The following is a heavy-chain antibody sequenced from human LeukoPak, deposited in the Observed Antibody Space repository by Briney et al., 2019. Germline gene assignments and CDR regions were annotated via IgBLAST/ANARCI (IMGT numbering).Heavy chain of an antibody. CDR1: GGSFSGYY. Sequence: PSETLSLTCAVYGGSFSGYYWSWVRHPPGKGLEWIGEINHSGSTNYNPSLKSRVTISVDTSKNQFSLKLSSVTAADTAVYYCARVPYYDILTGYPYYFDYWGQGTLVTVSS. D-gene: IGHD3-9*01. V-gene: IGHV4-34*01. CDR3: ARVPYYDILTGYPYYFDY. CDR2: INHSGST. J-gene: IGHJ4*02.